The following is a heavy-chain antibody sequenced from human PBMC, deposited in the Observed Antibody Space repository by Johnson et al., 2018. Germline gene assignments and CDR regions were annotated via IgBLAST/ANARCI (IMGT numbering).Heavy chain of an antibody. V-gene: IGHV1-69*12. CDR2: SIPVFGTP. CDR1: GGTFNSFA. CDR3: VKEGDPQY. J-gene: IGHJ1*01. Sequence: QVQLVQSGAEVTKXGSSVKVSCKASGGTFNSFAISWVRQAPGQGLEWMGQSIPVFGTPNYAQRMQGRVTIIADESTSTVYMELSSLRSEDTAVYYCVKEGDPQYWGQGTLVTVSS.